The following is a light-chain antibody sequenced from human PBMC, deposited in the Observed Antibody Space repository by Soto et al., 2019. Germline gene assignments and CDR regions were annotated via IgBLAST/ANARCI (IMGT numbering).Light chain of an antibody. Sequence: DIQMTQSPSTLSASVGDRVTITCRASQSISNWLAWYQQKPGKAPKLLIYKASSLESGVPSRFSGSGSGTEFTLTISSLQPDDFATYYCQQYNSQGTFGQGTKVDI. J-gene: IGKJ1*01. CDR1: QSISNW. V-gene: IGKV1-5*03. CDR2: KAS. CDR3: QQYNSQGT.